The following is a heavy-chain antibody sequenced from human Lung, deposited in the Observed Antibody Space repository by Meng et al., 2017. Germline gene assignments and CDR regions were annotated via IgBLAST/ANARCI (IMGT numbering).Heavy chain of an antibody. V-gene: IGHV4-34*01. Sequence: QVPLQQCGAGLLSLSQTLSLTCVVSGGSLSDYYWSWIRQPPGKGLEWIGEINHSGSTNYNPPLESRATISVDTSQNNLSLKLSSVTAADSAVYYCARGPTTMAHDFDYWGQGTLVTVSS. CDR2: INHSGST. J-gene: IGHJ4*02. CDR3: ARGPTTMAHDFDY. CDR1: GGSLSDYY. D-gene: IGHD4-11*01.